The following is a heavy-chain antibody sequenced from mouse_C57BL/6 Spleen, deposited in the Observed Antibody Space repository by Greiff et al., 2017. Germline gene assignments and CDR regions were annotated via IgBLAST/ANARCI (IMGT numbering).Heavy chain of an antibody. CDR1: GYAFSSSW. D-gene: IGHD1-1*01. Sequence: VHLVESGPELVKPGASVKISCKASGYAFSSSWMNWVKQRPGKSLEWIGRIYPGDGDTNYNGKFKGKDTLTADKSSSTAYMQLSSLTSEDSAVYFCARRRVYYGSSYGGDAMDYWGQGTSVTVSS. V-gene: IGHV1-82*01. CDR2: IYPGDGDT. CDR3: ARRRVYYGSSYGGDAMDY. J-gene: IGHJ4*01.